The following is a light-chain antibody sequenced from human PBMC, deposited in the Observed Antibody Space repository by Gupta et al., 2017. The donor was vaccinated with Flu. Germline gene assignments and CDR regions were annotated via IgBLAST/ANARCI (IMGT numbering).Light chain of an antibody. CDR3: RQALRTPPT. Sequence: DIVMTQSPLSLPVTPGEPASISCRSSQSLLHSNGYNYLDWYLQKPGQSPQLLIYLGSNRASGVPDRFSGSGSGTDFTLEISRVEAEDVGVYYCRQALRTPPTFGQGTKVAIK. V-gene: IGKV2-28*01. CDR1: QSLLHSNGYNY. CDR2: LGS. J-gene: IGKJ1*01.